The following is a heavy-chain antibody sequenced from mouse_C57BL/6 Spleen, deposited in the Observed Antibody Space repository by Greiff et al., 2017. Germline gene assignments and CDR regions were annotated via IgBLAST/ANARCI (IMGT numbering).Heavy chain of an antibody. J-gene: IGHJ4*01. CDR3: ARSPRAAAMDY. D-gene: IGHD3-3*01. CDR2: IRNKANGYTT. V-gene: IGHV7-3*01. CDR1: GFTFTDYY. Sequence: EVNLVESGGGLVQPGGSLSLSCAASGFTFTDYYMSWVRQPPGKALEWLGFIRNKANGYTTEYSASVKGRFTISRDNSQSILYLQMNALRAEDSATYYCARSPRAAAMDYWGQGTSVTVSS.